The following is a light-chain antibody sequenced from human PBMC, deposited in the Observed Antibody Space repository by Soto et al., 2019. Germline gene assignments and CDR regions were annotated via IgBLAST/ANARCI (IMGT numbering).Light chain of an antibody. J-gene: IGLJ2*01. V-gene: IGLV2-14*01. CDR1: SSDVGAYNY. CDR3: SSYTTIKTVI. Sequence: QSALAQPASVSGSTGQSITISCTGTSSDVGAYNYVSWYHQHHPGKAPELIIYDVTDRPSGVSTRFSGSKSGNTASLTISGLQAEEEGDYYCSSYTTIKTVIFGGGTKVTVL. CDR2: DVT.